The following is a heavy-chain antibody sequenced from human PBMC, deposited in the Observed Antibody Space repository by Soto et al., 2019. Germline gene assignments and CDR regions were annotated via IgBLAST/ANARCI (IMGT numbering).Heavy chain of an antibody. V-gene: IGHV3-48*03. D-gene: IGHD3-10*01. J-gene: IGHJ4*02. CDR1: GFTFNDFE. CDR3: ARGFGGFSY. Sequence: EVQLLESGGGLVQPGGSLRLSCGVSGFTFNDFEMNWVRQAPGKGPEWLAYIDGSGATKKYADSVRGRFTISRDNPNISRFLHMSSLGAADTDIYYCARGFGGFSYWGQGTVVSVS. CDR2: IDGSGATK.